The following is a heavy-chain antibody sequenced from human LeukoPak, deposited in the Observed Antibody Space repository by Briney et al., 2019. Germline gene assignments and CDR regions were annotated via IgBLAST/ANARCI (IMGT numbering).Heavy chain of an antibody. CDR1: GFTFDDYA. Sequence: PGRSLRLSCAASGFTFDDYAMHWVRQAPGKGLEWASGISWNSGSIGYADSVKGRFTISRDSAKNSLYLQMNSLRAEDTALYYCAKDKSSSIVGATALDYWGQGTLVTVSS. D-gene: IGHD1-26*01. CDR3: AKDKSSSIVGATALDY. CDR2: ISWNSGSI. V-gene: IGHV3-9*01. J-gene: IGHJ4*02.